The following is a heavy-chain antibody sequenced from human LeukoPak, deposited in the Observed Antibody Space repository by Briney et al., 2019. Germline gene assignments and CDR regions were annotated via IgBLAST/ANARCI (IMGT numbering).Heavy chain of an antibody. CDR2: IILGSGNT. V-gene: IGHV1-58*01. Sequence: ASVKVSCKTSGFTFSTSTVQWVRQARGQRLEWMGWIILGSGNTRYAQNYQDRITISRDMSTSTVYMELNSLRSEDTAIYYCAAETYSDGCCWFDPWGQGTLVTVFS. J-gene: IGHJ5*02. CDR3: AAETYSDGCCWFDP. D-gene: IGHD6-25*01. CDR1: GFTFSTST.